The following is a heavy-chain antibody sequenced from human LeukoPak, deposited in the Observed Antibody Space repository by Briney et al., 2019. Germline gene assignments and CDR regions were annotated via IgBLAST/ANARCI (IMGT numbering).Heavy chain of an antibody. CDR1: GFTFSSYG. CDR3: AKVQQLVYFDY. V-gene: IGHV3-30*18. Sequence: GGSLRLSCAASGFTFSSYGMHWVRQAPGKGLEWVAVISYDGSNKYYADSVKGRFTISRDNSKNTLYLQMNSLRAEDTAVYYCAKVQQLVYFDYWGQEPWSPSPQ. D-gene: IGHD6-13*01. CDR2: ISYDGSNK. J-gene: IGHJ4*01.